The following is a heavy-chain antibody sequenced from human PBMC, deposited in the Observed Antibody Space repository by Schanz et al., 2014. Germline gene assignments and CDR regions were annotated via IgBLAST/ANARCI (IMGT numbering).Heavy chain of an antibody. J-gene: IGHJ4*02. D-gene: IGHD2-2*01. CDR2: ISDSGDST. V-gene: IGHV3-11*01. CDR3: AKVAPAATYLDS. CDR1: GFTFSDYY. Sequence: QVYLAESGGDLVKPGGSLRLSCAASGFTFSDYYMTWIRQAPGKGLEWVSDISDSGDSTHYADSVKGRFTISRDNAKNSLFLQMNSLSAEDTAVYYCAKVAPAATYLDSWGLGTLVTVSS.